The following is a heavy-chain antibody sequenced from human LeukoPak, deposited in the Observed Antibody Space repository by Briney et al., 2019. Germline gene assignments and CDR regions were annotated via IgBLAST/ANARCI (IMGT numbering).Heavy chain of an antibody. CDR3: ARDSSYDSSGYCLDY. CDR1: GFTFSSYA. D-gene: IGHD3-22*01. CDR2: ISSNGGST. J-gene: IGHJ4*02. V-gene: IGHV3-64*01. Sequence: GGALRLSCAASGFTFSSYAMHWARQAPGKGLEYVSAISSNGGSTYYANSVKGRFTISRDNSKNTLYLQMGSLRAEDMAVYYCARDSSYDSSGYCLDYWGQGTLVTVSS.